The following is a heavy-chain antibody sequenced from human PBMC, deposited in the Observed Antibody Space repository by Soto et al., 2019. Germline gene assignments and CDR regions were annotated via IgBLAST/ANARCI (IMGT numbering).Heavy chain of an antibody. Sequence: PSQTLSLTWTVSASSINSSGYYWGWIRQPPGKGLEWIGSMVYGVSTYYNQTLKSRVTVTADTSKSMFSLNLRSVTAADTAAYYCARLPSRYLVEYWGQGTLVTVSS. V-gene: IGHV4-39*01. CDR2: MVYGVST. CDR3: ARLPSRYLVEY. D-gene: IGHD3-16*01. J-gene: IGHJ4*02. CDR1: ASSINSSGYY.